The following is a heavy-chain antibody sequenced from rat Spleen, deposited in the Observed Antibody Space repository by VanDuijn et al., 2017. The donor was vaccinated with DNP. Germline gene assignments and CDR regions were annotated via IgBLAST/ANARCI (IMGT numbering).Heavy chain of an antibody. CDR3: TRATGFDY. CDR1: GFTFNDYW. D-gene: IGHD4-2*01. CDR2: ISSSGGDT. J-gene: IGHJ2*01. Sequence: EVQLVESGGDLVQPGRSLKLSCVASGFTFNDYWMTWIRQVPGKGLEWVAAISSSGGDTFYRDSVRGRFTISRDNAEDTLFLQMNSLRSEDTATYYCTRATGFDYWGQGVMVTVSS. V-gene: IGHV5-31*01.